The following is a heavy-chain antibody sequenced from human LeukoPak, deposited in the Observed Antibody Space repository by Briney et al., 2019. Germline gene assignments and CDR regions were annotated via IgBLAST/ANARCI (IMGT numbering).Heavy chain of an antibody. CDR3: ARSLATSYYYMDV. CDR1: GFTFSNYA. Sequence: GGSLRLSCAASGFTFSNYAMHWVRQAPGKGLEWVAVISYDGSNKFYADSVKGRFTISRDNSKNTLHLQMNSLRAEDTAVYYCARSLATSYYYMDVWGKGTAVTVSS. V-gene: IGHV3-30*04. J-gene: IGHJ6*03. D-gene: IGHD5-12*01. CDR2: ISYDGSNK.